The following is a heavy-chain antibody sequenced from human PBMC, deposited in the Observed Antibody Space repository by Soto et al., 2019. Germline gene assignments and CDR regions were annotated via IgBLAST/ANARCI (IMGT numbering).Heavy chain of an antibody. CDR1: GGTFSSYA. CDR2: IIPIFGTA. D-gene: IGHD2-8*01. J-gene: IGHJ6*02. CDR3: AGVPRPVSCMDV. Sequence: ASVKVSCKASGGTFSSYAISWVRQAPGQGLEWMGGIIPIFGTANYAQKFQGRVTITADESTSTAYMELSSLRSEDTAVYYCAGVPRPVSCMDVWGQGTTVTVSS. V-gene: IGHV1-69*13.